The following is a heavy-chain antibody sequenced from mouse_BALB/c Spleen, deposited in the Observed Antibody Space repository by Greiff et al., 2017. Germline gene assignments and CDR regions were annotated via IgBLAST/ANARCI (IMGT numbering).Heavy chain of an antibody. Sequence: VHVKQSGPELVKPGASVKISCKASGYTFTDYNMHWVKQSHGKSLEWIGYIYPYNGGTGYNQKFKSKATLTVDNSSSTAYMELRSLTSEDSAVYYCASPYGSSYYFDYWGQGTTLTVSS. J-gene: IGHJ2*01. CDR1: GYTFTDYN. CDR3: ASPYGSSYYFDY. V-gene: IGHV1S29*02. D-gene: IGHD1-1*01. CDR2: IYPYNGGT.